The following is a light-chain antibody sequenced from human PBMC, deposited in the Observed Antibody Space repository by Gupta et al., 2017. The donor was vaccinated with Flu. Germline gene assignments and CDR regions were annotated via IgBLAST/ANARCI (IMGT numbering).Light chain of an antibody. CDR2: DAA. Sequence: DIQITQPPSSLSLSVADRVTITCQASQDISNYLNWYQQKAGKVPKFLIYDAANLETGVPSRFSGSRSGTNFTFTISSLQPEDIATYYCRQYDNLPLIFTFGPGTKVDIK. V-gene: IGKV1-33*01. CDR1: QDISNY. CDR3: RQYDNLPLIFT. J-gene: IGKJ3*01.